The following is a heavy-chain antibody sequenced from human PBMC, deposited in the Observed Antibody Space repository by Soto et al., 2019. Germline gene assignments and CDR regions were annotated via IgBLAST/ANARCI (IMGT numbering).Heavy chain of an antibody. Sequence: GASVKVSCKASGGTFSNYAFSWVRQAPGQGLEWLGGIMPIFGRPDYAQKFRDRVTISVDASKNQFSLKVRSVTAADTAVYYCARLRGYCTFSGCNGDYAMDVWGRGTTVTVSS. J-gene: IGHJ6*02. CDR3: ARLRGYCTFSGCNGDYAMDV. V-gene: IGHV1-69*13. CDR2: IMPIFGRP. CDR1: GGTFSNYA. D-gene: IGHD5-12*01.